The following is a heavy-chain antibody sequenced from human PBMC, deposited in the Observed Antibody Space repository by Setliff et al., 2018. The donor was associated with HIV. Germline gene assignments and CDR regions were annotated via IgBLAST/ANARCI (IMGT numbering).Heavy chain of an antibody. V-gene: IGHV3-15*01. CDR3: TRHSTDPWALLDY. J-gene: IGHJ4*02. Sequence: GSLRLSCAASGFTFSNAWMSWVRQAPGKGLEWVGRIKSKTDGGTTDYAAPVKGRFTIPRDDSKNTLYLQMNSLKIEDTAVYYCTRHSTDPWALLDYWGQGTLVTVSS. CDR2: IKSKTDGGTT. CDR1: GFTFSNAW. D-gene: IGHD4-4*01.